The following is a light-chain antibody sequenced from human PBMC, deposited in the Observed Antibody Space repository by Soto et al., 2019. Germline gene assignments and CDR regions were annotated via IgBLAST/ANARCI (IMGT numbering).Light chain of an antibody. Sequence: EIVLTQSPGTLSFSPGERATLSCRASQSVSSSYLAWYQQKTGQAPRLLIYGASSRATGIPDRFSGSGSGTDFTLTISRLEPEDYAVYYCQQYGSSFTFGPGTKVDIK. CDR2: GAS. J-gene: IGKJ3*01. V-gene: IGKV3-20*01. CDR3: QQYGSSFT. CDR1: QSVSSSY.